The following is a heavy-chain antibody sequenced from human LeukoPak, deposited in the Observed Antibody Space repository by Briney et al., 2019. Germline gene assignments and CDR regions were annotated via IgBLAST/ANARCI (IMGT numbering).Heavy chain of an antibody. CDR2: INHSGST. CDR3: ARGAPADY. Sequence: PSETLSLTCAVYGESFSGYYWSWIRQPPGKGLEWIGEINHSGSTNYNPSLKSRVTISVDTSKNQFSLKLSSVTAADTAVYYCARGAPADYWGQGTLVTVSS. D-gene: IGHD1-14*01. V-gene: IGHV4-34*01. J-gene: IGHJ4*02. CDR1: GESFSGYY.